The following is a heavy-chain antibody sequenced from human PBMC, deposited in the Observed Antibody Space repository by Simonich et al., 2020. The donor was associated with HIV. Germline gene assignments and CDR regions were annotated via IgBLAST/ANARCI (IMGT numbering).Heavy chain of an antibody. CDR1: GGSISSSSYY. D-gene: IGHD3-3*01. CDR2: IYYSRST. CDR3: ASCGYDFWSGYYTSPDY. V-gene: IGHV4-39*01. J-gene: IGHJ4*02. Sequence: QLQLQESGPGLVKPSETLSLTCTVSGGSISSSSYYWGWIRQPPGKGLVWFGSIYYSRSTYYNPSLKSRVTISVDTSKNQFSLKLSSVTAADTAVYYCASCGYDFWSGYYTSPDYWGQGTLVTVSS.